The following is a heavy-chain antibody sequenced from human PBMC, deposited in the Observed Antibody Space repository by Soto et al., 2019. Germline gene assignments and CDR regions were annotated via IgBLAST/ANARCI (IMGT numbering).Heavy chain of an antibody. CDR2: ISVGAGTT. J-gene: IGHJ3*02. V-gene: IGHV3-23*04. CDR1: GFTFSNYA. CDR3: ARDGDDNRPPVALDI. D-gene: IGHD3-22*01. Sequence: EVQLVESGGDLVQPGGSLRLSCATSGFTFSNYAMTWVRQAPGKGLEWVSTISVGAGTTWYAGSVKGRFTVNRDNSKNTLYLQMNSLRVEDTALYYCARDGDDNRPPVALDIWGQGTMVTVSS.